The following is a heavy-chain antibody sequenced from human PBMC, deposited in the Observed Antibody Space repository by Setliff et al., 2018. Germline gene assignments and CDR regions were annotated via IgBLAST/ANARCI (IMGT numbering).Heavy chain of an antibody. J-gene: IGHJ3*01. CDR2: IDLYNAGT. D-gene: IGHD6-6*01. V-gene: IGHV1-18*01. CDR1: GYTFTSDD. CDR3: AMSSWPGRPNDFDL. Sequence: ASVKVSCKASGYTFTSDDINWVRQAPGQGLEWLGRIDLYNAGTTYAEKMETKVTMTVDTSSNIGYMELRSLTSDDTGIYFCAMSSWPGRPNDFDLWGQGTEVTVSS.